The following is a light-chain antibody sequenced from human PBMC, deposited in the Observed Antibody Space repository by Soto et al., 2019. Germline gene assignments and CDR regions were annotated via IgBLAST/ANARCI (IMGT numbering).Light chain of an antibody. V-gene: IGLV2-14*01. CDR3: SSYASSSSLRV. Sequence: QSALTQPASVSGSPGQSITISCTGTSSDVCGYNYVSWYQQHPGKAPKLMIYGVSNRPSGVSNRFSGSKSGNTASLTISGLQAEDEADYYCSSYASSSSLRVFGGGTKLTVL. CDR1: SSDVCGYNY. CDR2: GVS. J-gene: IGLJ3*02.